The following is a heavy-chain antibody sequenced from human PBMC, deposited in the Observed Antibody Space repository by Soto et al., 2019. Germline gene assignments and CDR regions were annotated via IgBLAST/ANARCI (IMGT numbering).Heavy chain of an antibody. CDR2: GIPIFCTG. Sequence: GASVKGSCKASGGTFSSYAISWVRQAPGQGLEWMGGGIPIFCTGNYAQKFQGRVTITADKSTSTAYMELSSLRSEDTAVYYCARVGSSGYYTWGQGTLVTVSS. V-gene: IGHV1-69*06. CDR3: ARVGSSGYYT. CDR1: GGTFSSYA. D-gene: IGHD3-22*01. J-gene: IGHJ4*02.